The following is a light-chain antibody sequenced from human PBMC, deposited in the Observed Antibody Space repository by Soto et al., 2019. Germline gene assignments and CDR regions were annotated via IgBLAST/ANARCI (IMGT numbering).Light chain of an antibody. V-gene: IGKV3-20*01. CDR3: QQCGSSPIT. Sequence: EIVLTQSPGTLSLSPGERATLSCSGSQSVSSSYLAWYQQKPGQAPRLLIYGASSRATGIPDRFGGSGSGTDFTLTISRLEPEDFAVYYCQQCGSSPITFGQGTRLENK. J-gene: IGKJ5*01. CDR2: GAS. CDR1: QSVSSSY.